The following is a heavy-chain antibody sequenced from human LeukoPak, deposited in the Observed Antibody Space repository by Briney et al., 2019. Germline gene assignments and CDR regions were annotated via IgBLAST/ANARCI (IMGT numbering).Heavy chain of an antibody. Sequence: GRSLRLSCAASGFTVNTYAMHWVRQAPGKGLEWVTVISYDGSKTYYADSVKGRFTVSRDNSKNTLYLQMNSLRVEDSAVYFCATDGDNRYYYDSTGYPPLDYWGQGTLVTVSS. CDR1: GFTVNTYA. V-gene: IGHV3-30*03. J-gene: IGHJ4*02. CDR3: ATDGDNRYYYDSTGYPPLDY. CDR2: ISYDGSKT. D-gene: IGHD3-22*01.